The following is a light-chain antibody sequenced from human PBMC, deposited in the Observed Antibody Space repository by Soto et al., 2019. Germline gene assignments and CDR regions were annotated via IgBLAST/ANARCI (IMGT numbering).Light chain of an antibody. CDR1: SNDIGTYNL. CDR2: EGN. Sequence: QSALTQPASVSDSPGQSSSISCGGGSNDIGTYNLVSWYQQHPGKAPKLIIYEGNKRPSGVSNRFSGSRSGNTASLTISGLQAEDEADYYCCSYTDGSSLLFGGGTKLTVL. J-gene: IGLJ3*02. V-gene: IGLV2-23*01. CDR3: CSYTDGSSLL.